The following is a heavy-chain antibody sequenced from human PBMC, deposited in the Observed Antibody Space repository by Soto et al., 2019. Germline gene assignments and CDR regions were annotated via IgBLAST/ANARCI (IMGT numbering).Heavy chain of an antibody. CDR1: GVTVSSNY. J-gene: IGHJ4*02. D-gene: IGHD5-18*01. Sequence: EVQLVESGGGLVQPGGSLRLSCAASGVTVSSNYMSWVRQAPGKGLEWVSVIYSGGSTYYADSVKGRFTISRDNSKNTLDLEMSCLRAEATAVYYCARHGYNYGGGYFDYWGQGTLVTVSS. CDR3: ARHGYNYGGGYFDY. CDR2: IYSGGST. V-gene: IGHV3-66*04.